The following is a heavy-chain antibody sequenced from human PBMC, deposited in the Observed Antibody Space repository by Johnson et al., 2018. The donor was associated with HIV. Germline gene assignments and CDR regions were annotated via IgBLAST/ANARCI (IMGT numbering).Heavy chain of an antibody. J-gene: IGHJ3*02. CDR1: GFTFRSYD. Sequence: VQLGESGGGLVQPGGSLRLSCAASGFTFRSYDMHLVRQATGNGLEWVSVIGTACATYYPGSVKGRFTISRENAKNSLYLQMNSLIAGDTAVYYCARDSDAFDIWGQGTMVTVSS. V-gene: IGHV3-13*01. CDR3: ARDSDAFDI. CDR2: IGTACAT.